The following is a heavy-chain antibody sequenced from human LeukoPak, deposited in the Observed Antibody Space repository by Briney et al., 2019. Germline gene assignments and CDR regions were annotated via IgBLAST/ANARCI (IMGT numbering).Heavy chain of an antibody. Sequence: ASVKVSCKASGYTFTSYGISWVRQAPGQGLEWMGWISAYNGNTNYAQKLQGGVTMTTDTSTSTAYMELRSLRSDDTAVYYCARHQGALREWAYYYDFWSGYSYYFDYWGQGTLVTVSS. CDR1: GYTFTSYG. D-gene: IGHD3-3*01. CDR3: ARHQGALREWAYYYDFWSGYSYYFDY. J-gene: IGHJ4*02. CDR2: ISAYNGNT. V-gene: IGHV1-18*01.